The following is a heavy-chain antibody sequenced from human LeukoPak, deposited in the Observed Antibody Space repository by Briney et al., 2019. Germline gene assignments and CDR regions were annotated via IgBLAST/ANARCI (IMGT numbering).Heavy chain of an antibody. Sequence: SVKVSCKTSGYTFTYYYIHWVRQAPGQGLEWMGGIIPIFGTANYAQKFRGRVTITADKSTRTAYMELSSLRSEDTAVYYCAREYDYNPYNYYYMDVWGKGTTVTVSS. CDR2: IIPIFGTA. D-gene: IGHD4-11*01. CDR1: GYTFTYYY. V-gene: IGHV1-69*06. J-gene: IGHJ6*03. CDR3: AREYDYNPYNYYYMDV.